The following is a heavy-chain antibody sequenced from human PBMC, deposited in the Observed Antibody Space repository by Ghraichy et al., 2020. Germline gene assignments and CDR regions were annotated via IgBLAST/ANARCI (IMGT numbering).Heavy chain of an antibody. CDR3: VRTGVAVAGVDC. J-gene: IGHJ4*02. CDR1: GFTFSSYD. CDR2: ISSDSNGANT. D-gene: IGHD6-19*01. V-gene: IGHV3-64D*09. Sequence: GGSLRLSCSASGFTFSSYDMHWVRQAPGKGLEYVSAISSDSNGANTYYADSMKGRFTISRDSSKNTLSLQMSSLRTDDTAVYYCVRTGVAVAGVDCWGQGPLVTVSS.